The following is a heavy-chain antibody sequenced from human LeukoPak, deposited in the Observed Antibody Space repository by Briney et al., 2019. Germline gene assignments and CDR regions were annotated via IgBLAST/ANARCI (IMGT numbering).Heavy chain of an antibody. J-gene: IGHJ4*02. Sequence: GGSLRLSCAASGFTVSSNYMSWVRQAPGKGLEWVSVIYSGGSTYSADSVKGRFTISRHNSKNTLYLQMNSLRAEDTAVYYCARENYYDSSGQFDYWGQGTLVTVSS. CDR3: ARENYYDSSGQFDY. V-gene: IGHV3-53*04. D-gene: IGHD3-22*01. CDR1: GFTVSSNY. CDR2: IYSGGST.